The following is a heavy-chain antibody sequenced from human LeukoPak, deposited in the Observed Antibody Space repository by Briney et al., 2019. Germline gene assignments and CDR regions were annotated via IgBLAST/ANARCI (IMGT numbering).Heavy chain of an antibody. Sequence: SETLSLICTVSGGSISSGGYYWSWIRQPPGKGLEWIGYIYHSGSTYYNPSLKSRVTISVDRSKNQFSLKLSSVTAADTAVYYCARALLGAFDIWGQGTMVTVSS. CDR2: IYHSGST. D-gene: IGHD7-27*01. J-gene: IGHJ3*02. CDR1: GGSISSGGYY. CDR3: ARALLGAFDI. V-gene: IGHV4-30-2*01.